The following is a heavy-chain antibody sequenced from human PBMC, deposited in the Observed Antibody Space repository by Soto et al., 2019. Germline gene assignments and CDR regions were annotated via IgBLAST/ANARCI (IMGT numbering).Heavy chain of an antibody. D-gene: IGHD2-15*01. CDR1: GFSLSTSGVG. Sequence: QITLKESGPPLVKPTQPLTLTCTFSGFSLSTSGVGVGWIRQPPGKALEWLALIYWDDDKRYSPSLKSKLTITKDTSKNQVVLTMTNMEPVDTATYYCAHRPSYCSGGSCYSGFDYWGQGTLVTVSS. CDR3: AHRPSYCSGGSCYSGFDY. V-gene: IGHV2-5*02. J-gene: IGHJ4*02. CDR2: IYWDDDK.